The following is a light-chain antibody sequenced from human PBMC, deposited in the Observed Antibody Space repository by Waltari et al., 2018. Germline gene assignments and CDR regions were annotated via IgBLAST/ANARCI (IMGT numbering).Light chain of an antibody. CDR3: QQYNSPRT. Sequence: DIQMTQSPSTLSASVGDRVTITCRASQSISSWLAWYQQKPGKAPKLLIYDASSLESGVPSRFSGSGSGTEFTLTISSLQPDDFATYYCQQYNSPRTFGQGIKVEIK. J-gene: IGKJ1*01. V-gene: IGKV1-5*01. CDR2: DAS. CDR1: QSISSW.